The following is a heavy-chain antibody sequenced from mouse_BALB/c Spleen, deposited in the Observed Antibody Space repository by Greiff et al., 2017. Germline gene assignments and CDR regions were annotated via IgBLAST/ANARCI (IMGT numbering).Heavy chain of an antibody. V-gene: IGHV5-17*02. Sequence: EVQRVESGAGLVQPGGSRKLSCAASGFTFSSFGMHWVRQAPEKGLEWVAYISSGSSTIYYADTVKGRFTISRDNPKNTLFLQMTSLRSEDTAMYYCARGDYYGSRDAMDYWGQGTSVTVSA. CDR3: ARGDYYGSRDAMDY. J-gene: IGHJ4*01. CDR1: GFTFSSFG. D-gene: IGHD1-1*01. CDR2: ISSGSSTI.